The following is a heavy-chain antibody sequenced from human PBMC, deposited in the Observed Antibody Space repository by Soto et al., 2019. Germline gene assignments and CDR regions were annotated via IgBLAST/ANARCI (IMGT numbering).Heavy chain of an antibody. J-gene: IGHJ6*02. CDR1: GYSFTAYG. V-gene: IGHV1-18*01. D-gene: IGHD3-3*01. Sequence: QVQVVQSGDEVKETGASVRVSCKTSGYSFTAYGISWVRQAPGQGLEWRGWISCYNGKTKYAQKVQGRVTMTTHTSTSTAYMEVRSLRSDDTAIYYCARDAPPPELRFLEWHNYDYNGMDVWGQGTTVTVSS. CDR3: ARDAPPPELRFLEWHNYDYNGMDV. CDR2: ISCYNGKT.